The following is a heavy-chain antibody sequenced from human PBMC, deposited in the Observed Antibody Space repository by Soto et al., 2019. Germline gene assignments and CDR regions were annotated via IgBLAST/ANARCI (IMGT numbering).Heavy chain of an antibody. CDR3: AKSQTTEEDYYYGMDV. D-gene: IGHD4-4*01. J-gene: IGHJ6*02. V-gene: IGHV4-39*07. CDR1: GGSISSSSYY. CDR2: IYYSGRT. Sequence: SETLSLTCTVSGGSISSSSYYWGWIRQPPGKGLEWIGSIYYSGRTYYNPSLKSRVTISVDTSKNTLYLQMNSLRAEDTAVYYCAKSQTTEEDYYYGMDVWGQGTTVTVS.